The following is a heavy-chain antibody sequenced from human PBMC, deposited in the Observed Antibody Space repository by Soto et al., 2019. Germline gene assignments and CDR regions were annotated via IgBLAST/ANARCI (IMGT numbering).Heavy chain of an antibody. J-gene: IGHJ6*03. V-gene: IGHV3-11*01. CDR2: ISSSGSTI. Sequence: GGSLRLSCAASGFTFSDYYMSWIRQAPGKGLEWVSYISSSGSTIYYADSVKGRFTISRDNAKNSLYLQMNSLRAEDTAVYYCAREERRGDIVVVPAAPLRHYYYYMDVWGKGTTVTVSS. CDR1: GFTFSDYY. D-gene: IGHD2-2*01. CDR3: AREERRGDIVVVPAAPLRHYYYYMDV.